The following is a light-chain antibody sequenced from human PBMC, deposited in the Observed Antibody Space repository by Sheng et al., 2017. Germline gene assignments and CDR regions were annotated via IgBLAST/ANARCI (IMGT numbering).Light chain of an antibody. CDR2: DAS. CDR3: QQRSSWPSLT. CDR1: QSVSSY. V-gene: IGKV3-11*01. Sequence: PGERATLSCRASQSVSSYLAWYQQKPGQAPRLLIYDASNRATGIPARFSGSGSGTDFSLSISSLEPEDFALYYCQQRSSWPSLTFGGGTKVEIK. J-gene: IGKJ4*01.